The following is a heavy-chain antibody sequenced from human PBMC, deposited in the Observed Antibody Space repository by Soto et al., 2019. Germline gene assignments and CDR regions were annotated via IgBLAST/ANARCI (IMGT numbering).Heavy chain of an antibody. D-gene: IGHD2-8*02. CDR1: GFTFSSYW. Sequence: GGSLRLSCAASGFTFSSYWMSWVRQAPGKGLEWVANIKQDGSEKYYVDSVKGRFTISRDNAKNSLYLQMNSLRAEDTAVYYCARDVLSLAGVYYGMDVWGQGTTVTVSS. J-gene: IGHJ6*02. V-gene: IGHV3-7*01. CDR3: ARDVLSLAGVYYGMDV. CDR2: IKQDGSEK.